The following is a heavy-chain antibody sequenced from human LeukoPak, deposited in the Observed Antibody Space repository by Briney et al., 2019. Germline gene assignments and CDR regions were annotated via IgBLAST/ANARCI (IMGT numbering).Heavy chain of an antibody. CDR2: INHSGST. CDR3: ARLGAGPTYYDFWSGYSSFYFDY. CDR1: GGSFSGYY. Sequence: SETLSLTCAVYGGSFSGYYWSWIRQPPGKGLEWIGEINHSGSTNYNPSLKSRITISIDTSKNHFSLKLSSVSAADTAVYYCARLGAGPTYYDFWSGYSSFYFDYWGQGTLVTVSS. V-gene: IGHV4-34*01. D-gene: IGHD3-3*01. J-gene: IGHJ4*02.